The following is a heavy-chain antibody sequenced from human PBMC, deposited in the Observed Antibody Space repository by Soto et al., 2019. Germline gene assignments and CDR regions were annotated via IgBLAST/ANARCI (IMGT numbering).Heavy chain of an antibody. D-gene: IGHD3-10*01. Sequence: EVQLLESGGGLVQPGGSLRLSCAASGFTFSSYAVSWVRQAPGKGLEWVSAISGSGGSTYYADSVKGRFTISRDNSKNTLYLQMNSLRAEDTAVYYPVRGVTDFDYWGQGTLVAVSS. CDR1: GFTFSSYA. CDR2: ISGSGGST. V-gene: IGHV3-23*01. J-gene: IGHJ4*02. CDR3: VRGVTDFDY.